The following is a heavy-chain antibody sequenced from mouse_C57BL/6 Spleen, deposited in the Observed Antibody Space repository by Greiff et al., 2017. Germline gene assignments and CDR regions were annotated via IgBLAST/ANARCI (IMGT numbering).Heavy chain of an antibody. D-gene: IGHD1-1*01. V-gene: IGHV1-82*01. J-gene: IGHJ4*01. CDR1: GYAFSSSW. CDR2: IYPGDGDT. Sequence: VKLVESGPELVKPGASVKISCKASGYAFSSSWMNWVKQRPGKGLEWIGRIYPGDGDTNYNGKFKGKATMTADKSSSTAYIQLSNLTSEDPAVYFCARYPYYGSSLYYAMDYWGQGTSVTVSS. CDR3: ARYPYYGSSLYYAMDY.